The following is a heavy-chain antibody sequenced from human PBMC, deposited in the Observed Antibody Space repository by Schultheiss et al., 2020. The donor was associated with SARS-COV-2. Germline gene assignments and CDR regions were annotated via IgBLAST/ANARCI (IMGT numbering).Heavy chain of an antibody. CDR3: AKEGADTMVRGVIIFPSYFDY. J-gene: IGHJ4*02. CDR1: GFTFSNYA. D-gene: IGHD3-10*01. CDR2: VGGSGGST. Sequence: GGSLRLSCAASGFTFSNYAMSWVRQAPGKGLEWVSVVGGSGGSTYYADSVKGRFTISRDNAKNSLYLQMNSLRGEDTALYYCAKEGADTMVRGVIIFPSYFDYWGQGTLVTVSS. V-gene: IGHV3-23*01.